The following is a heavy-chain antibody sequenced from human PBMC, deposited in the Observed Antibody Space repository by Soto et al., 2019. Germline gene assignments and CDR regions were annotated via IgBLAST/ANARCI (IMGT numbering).Heavy chain of an antibody. Sequence: SETLSLTCTVSGGSISSGGYYWSWIRQHPGKGLEWIGYIYYSGSTYYNPALKSRVTISVDTSKNQFSLKLSSVTAADTAVYYCAGYDFWSGFGAFDIWGQGTMVTVSS. CDR2: IYYSGST. CDR1: GGSISSGGYY. J-gene: IGHJ3*02. D-gene: IGHD3-3*01. CDR3: AGYDFWSGFGAFDI. V-gene: IGHV4-31*03.